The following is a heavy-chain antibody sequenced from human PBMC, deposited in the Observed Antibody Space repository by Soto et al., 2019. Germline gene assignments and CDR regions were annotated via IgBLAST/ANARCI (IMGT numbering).Heavy chain of an antibody. CDR1: GGSISSYY. V-gene: IGHV4-59*01. Sequence: SETLSLTCTVSGGSISSYYWSWIRQPPGKGLEWIGYIYYSGSTNYNPSLKSRVTISVDTSKNQFSLKLSSVTAADTAVYYCARESFSLAGWFDPWGQGTLVTVSS. J-gene: IGHJ5*02. CDR3: ARESFSLAGWFDP. CDR2: IYYSGST.